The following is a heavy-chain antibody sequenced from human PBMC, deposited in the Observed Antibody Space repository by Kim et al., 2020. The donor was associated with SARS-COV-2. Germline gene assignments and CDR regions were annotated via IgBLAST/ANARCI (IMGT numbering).Heavy chain of an antibody. Sequence: YADSVKSRFTITREHAKNTLYLQMKSLRVEVTAVYYWARSTVTLDAFDIWGQGTMVTVS. V-gene: IGHV3-21*01. J-gene: IGHJ3*02. CDR3: ARSTVTLDAFDI. D-gene: IGHD4-17*01.